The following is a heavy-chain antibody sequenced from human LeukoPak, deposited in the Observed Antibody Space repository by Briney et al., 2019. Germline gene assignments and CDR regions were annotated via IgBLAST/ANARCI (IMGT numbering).Heavy chain of an antibody. D-gene: IGHD3-10*01. J-gene: IGHJ4*02. CDR1: GFTFSTYG. V-gene: IGHV3-33*01. CDR2: IWYDGSDK. CDR3: ARAMWLPSGSFDF. Sequence: PGGSLRLSCAASGFTFSTYGMHWVRQAPVNGLEWVAIIWYDGSDKYYSDSVKGRFTISRDNSRNTLYLQMNSLRAEDTAVYYCARAMWLPSGSFDFWGQGTLVTVSS.